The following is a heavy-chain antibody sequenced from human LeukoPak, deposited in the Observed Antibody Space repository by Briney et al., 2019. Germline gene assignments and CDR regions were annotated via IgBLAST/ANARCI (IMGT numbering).Heavy chain of an antibody. CDR2: INPSGGST. J-gene: IGHJ3*02. CDR1: GYTFTRYY. Sequence: ASVKVSCKAFGYTFTRYYMHWVRQAPGQGLEWMGIINPSGGSTTYAQKFQGRVTMTRDMSTSTVYMELSSLRSEDTAVYYCARHYLGPRSGDSTGYYPPNGFDIWGQGTMVTVSS. CDR3: ARHYLGPRSGDSTGYYPPNGFDI. D-gene: IGHD3-22*01. V-gene: IGHV1-46*01.